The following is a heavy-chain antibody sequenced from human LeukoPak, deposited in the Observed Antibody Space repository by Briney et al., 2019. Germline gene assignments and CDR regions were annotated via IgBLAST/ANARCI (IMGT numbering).Heavy chain of an antibody. CDR2: INHGGST. J-gene: IGHJ3*02. CDR1: GGSFSGYY. Sequence: SSETLSLTCGVYGGSFSGYYWSWIRQPPGKGLEWIGEINHGGSTNYTPSLKSRVTISVDASKNQFSLKLSSVTAADTAVYYCAGGLAVAADAFDIWGQGTMVTVSS. D-gene: IGHD6-19*01. CDR3: AGGLAVAADAFDI. V-gene: IGHV4-34*01.